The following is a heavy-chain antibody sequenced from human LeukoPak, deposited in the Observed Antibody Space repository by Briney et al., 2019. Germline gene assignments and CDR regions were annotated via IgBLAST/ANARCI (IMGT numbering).Heavy chain of an antibody. V-gene: IGHV4-39*02. J-gene: IGHJ2*01. CDR2: VYYGGTT. CDR3: ASLNWDRGYFDL. Sequence: PSETLSLTCTVSGGSIITDNYYWGWVRQSPGKGLEWIGSVYYGGTTQYMPSLQSRVTISTDTSKNHFSLMLHSVTAADTAVYYCASLNWDRGYFDLWGRGTLVTVSS. CDR1: GGSIITDNYY. D-gene: IGHD7-27*01.